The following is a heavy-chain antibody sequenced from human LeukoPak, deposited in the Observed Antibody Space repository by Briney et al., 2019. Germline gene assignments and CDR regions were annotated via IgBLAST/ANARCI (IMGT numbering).Heavy chain of an antibody. CDR2: ISAGGDST. Sequence: GGYLRLSCSASGFTFSTYAINWVRQAPGKGLEWVSAISAGGDSTLYADSVKGRFTISRDNSRNTLYLQMSNLRVEDTALYYCARWVYYYDLWGQGTLLTVSS. D-gene: IGHD5-24*01. V-gene: IGHV3-23*01. J-gene: IGHJ4*02. CDR3: ARWVYYYDL. CDR1: GFTFSTYA.